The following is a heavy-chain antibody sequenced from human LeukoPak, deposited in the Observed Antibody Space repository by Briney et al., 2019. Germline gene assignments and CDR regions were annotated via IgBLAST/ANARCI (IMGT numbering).Heavy chain of an antibody. J-gene: IGHJ5*02. CDR2: ISYDGSNK. CDR3: ARASRYVSTKFDSSGYMSPLS. D-gene: IGHD3-22*01. CDR1: GFTFSNYA. Sequence: PGRSLRLSCAASGFTFSNYAMHWVRQAPGKGLEWVAVISYDGSNKYYADSVKGRFTISRDNSKNTLYLQMNSLRAEDTAVYYCARASRYVSTKFDSSGYMSPLSWGQGTLVTVSS. V-gene: IGHV3-30-3*01.